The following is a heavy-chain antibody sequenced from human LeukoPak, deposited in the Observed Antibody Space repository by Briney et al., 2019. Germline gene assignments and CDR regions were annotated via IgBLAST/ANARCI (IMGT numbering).Heavy chain of an antibody. J-gene: IGHJ6*02. Sequence: NTSETLSLTCAVYGGSFSGYYWSWIRQPPGKGLEWIGEINHSGSTNYNPSLKSRVTISVDTSKNQFSLKLSSVTAADTAVYYCARGRGSSWYYYYYGMDVWAKGPRSPSP. CDR1: GGSFSGYY. D-gene: IGHD6-13*01. V-gene: IGHV4-34*01. CDR3: ARGRGSSWYYYYYGMDV. CDR2: INHSGST.